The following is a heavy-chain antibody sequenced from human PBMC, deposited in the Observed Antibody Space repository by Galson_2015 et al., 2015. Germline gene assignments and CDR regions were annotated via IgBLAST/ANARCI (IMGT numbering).Heavy chain of an antibody. D-gene: IGHD2-15*01. CDR3: ARDTGRNYYGMDV. Sequence: SLRLSCAASGFTFSSYGMHWVRQAPGKGLEWVAVISYDGSNKYYADSVKGRFTISRDNAKNSLYLQMNSLRDEDTAVYYCARDTGRNYYGMDVWGQGTTVTVSS. CDR1: GFTFSSYG. J-gene: IGHJ6*02. CDR2: ISYDGSNK. V-gene: IGHV3-30*03.